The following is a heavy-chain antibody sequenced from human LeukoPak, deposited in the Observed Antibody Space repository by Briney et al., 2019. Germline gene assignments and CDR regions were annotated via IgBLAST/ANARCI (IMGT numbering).Heavy chain of an antibody. Sequence: GRSLRLSCAASGFTFSYYALHWVRQAPGKGLEWVANIKQDGSEKYYVDSVKGRFTISRDNAKNSLYLQMNSLRAEDTAVYYCARDWYQLPKDYWGQGTLVTVSS. CDR2: IKQDGSEK. D-gene: IGHD2-2*01. J-gene: IGHJ4*02. CDR3: ARDWYQLPKDY. V-gene: IGHV3-7*01. CDR1: GFTFSYYA.